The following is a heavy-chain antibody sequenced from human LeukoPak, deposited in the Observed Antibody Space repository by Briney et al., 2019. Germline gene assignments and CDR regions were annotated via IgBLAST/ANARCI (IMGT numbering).Heavy chain of an antibody. CDR1: GGSISSGDYY. V-gene: IGHV4-30-4*01. Sequence: SETLSLTCTVSGGSISSGDYYWSWIRQPPGKGLEWIGYIYYSGSTYYNPSLKSRVTISVGTSKNQFSLKLSSVTAADTAVYYCARAQYYYDSSGHPDAFDIWGQGTMVTVSS. CDR2: IYYSGST. CDR3: ARAQYYYDSSGHPDAFDI. D-gene: IGHD3-22*01. J-gene: IGHJ3*02.